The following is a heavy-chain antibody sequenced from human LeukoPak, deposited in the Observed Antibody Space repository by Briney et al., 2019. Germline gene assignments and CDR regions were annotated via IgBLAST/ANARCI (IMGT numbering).Heavy chain of an antibody. CDR3: ARQGWELLSPFDY. V-gene: IGHV3-21*01. Sequence: PGGSLRLSCAASGFTVSGTYMSWVRQASGKGLEWVSSISSSSSYIYYADSVKGRFTISRDNAKNSLYLQMNSLRAEDTAVYYCARQGWELLSPFDYWGQGTLVTVSS. J-gene: IGHJ4*02. CDR1: GFTVSGTY. CDR2: ISSSSSYI. D-gene: IGHD1-26*01.